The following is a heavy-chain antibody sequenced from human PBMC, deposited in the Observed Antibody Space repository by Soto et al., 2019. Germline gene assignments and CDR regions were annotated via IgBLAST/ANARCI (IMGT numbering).Heavy chain of an antibody. V-gene: IGHV3-30-3*01. Sequence: QVQLVESGGGVVQPGRSLRLSCAASGFTFSNYALHWVRQAPGKGLEWVAVISDDGINKYHADSVKGRFTISRDNSKNXXYLQMHSVRAEDTAVYYCARVSAVAGTVYYYGMDVWGQGTTVTVSS. D-gene: IGHD6-19*01. CDR1: GFTFSNYA. CDR3: ARVSAVAGTVYYYGMDV. J-gene: IGHJ6*02. CDR2: ISDDGINK.